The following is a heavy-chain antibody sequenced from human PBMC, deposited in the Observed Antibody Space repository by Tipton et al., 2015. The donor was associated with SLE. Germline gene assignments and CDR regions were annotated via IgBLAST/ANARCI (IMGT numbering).Heavy chain of an antibody. Sequence: TLSLTCTVSGGSISSGSYYWSWIRQPAGKGLEWIGRIYTSGSNNYNPSLKSRVTISVDTSKNQFSLKLSSVTAADTAVYYCARDLEWLFGWFDPWGQGTLVTVSS. CDR2: IYTSGSN. D-gene: IGHD3-3*01. V-gene: IGHV4-61*02. J-gene: IGHJ5*02. CDR1: GGSISSGSYY. CDR3: ARDLEWLFGWFDP.